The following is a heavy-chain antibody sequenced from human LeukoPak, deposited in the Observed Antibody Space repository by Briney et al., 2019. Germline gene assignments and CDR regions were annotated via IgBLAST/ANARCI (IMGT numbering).Heavy chain of an antibody. V-gene: IGHV3-30-3*01. D-gene: IGHD2-8*01. J-gene: IGHJ4*02. CDR2: ISFDGSNE. CDR1: GFLFKNYP. CDR3: ARARLIWTKYFDY. Sequence: GGSLRLSCAASGFLFKNYPMHWVRQAPGKGLEWVAVISFDGSNENYSDSVRGRFTISRDNSKNTLYLHMSSLRSEDTAVHYCARARLIWTKYFDYWGQGVQVTVSS.